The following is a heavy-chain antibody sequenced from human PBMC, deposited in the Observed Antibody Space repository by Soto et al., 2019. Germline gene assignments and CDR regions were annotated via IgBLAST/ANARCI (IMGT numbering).Heavy chain of an antibody. CDR1: GFTFSSYG. CDR3: ASLVVVAATHDAFDI. CDR2: ISSSSSTI. V-gene: IGHV3-48*01. J-gene: IGHJ3*02. Sequence: GGSLGLSCAASGFTFSSYGMNWVRQAPGKGLEWVSYISSSSSTIYYADSVKGRFTISRDNAKNSLYLQMNSLRAEDTAVYYCASLVVVAATHDAFDIWGQGTMVTVSS. D-gene: IGHD2-15*01.